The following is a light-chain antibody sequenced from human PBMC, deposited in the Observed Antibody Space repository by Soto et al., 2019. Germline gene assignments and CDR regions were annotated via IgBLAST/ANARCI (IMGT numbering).Light chain of an antibody. V-gene: IGKV2-28*01. J-gene: IGKJ1*01. CDR2: LAS. CDR3: MQALQTPA. Sequence: DIVMTQSPLSLPVTPGEPASISCRSSQSLQHSNGYNYLDWYVQKPGQSPQILIYLASNRASGVPERFSGSGSVTDFTLKISRVEAEDVGTYYCMQALQTPAFGQGTKVEIK. CDR1: QSLQHSNGYNY.